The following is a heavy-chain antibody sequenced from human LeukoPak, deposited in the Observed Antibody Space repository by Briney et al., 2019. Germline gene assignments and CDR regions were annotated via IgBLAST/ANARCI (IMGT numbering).Heavy chain of an antibody. Sequence: VASVKVSCKASGGTFSSYAISWVRQAPGQGLEWMGGIIPIFGTANYAQKFQGRVTITADTSTSTAYMELRSLRSDDTAVYYCARDCSGGSCYQGYWGQGTLVTVSS. J-gene: IGHJ4*02. CDR1: GGTFSSYA. CDR3: ARDCSGGSCYQGY. CDR2: IIPIFGTA. V-gene: IGHV1-69*06. D-gene: IGHD2-15*01.